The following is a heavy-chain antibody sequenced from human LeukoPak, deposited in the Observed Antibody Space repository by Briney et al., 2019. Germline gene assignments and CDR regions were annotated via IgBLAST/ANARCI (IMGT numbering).Heavy chain of an antibody. V-gene: IGHV3-7*01. CDR1: GFTFSDYE. CDR3: ARGYSSTWYVEYFQH. CDR2: IKQDGSEK. D-gene: IGHD6-13*01. Sequence: PGGSLRLSCVASGFTFSDYEMHWIRQAPGKGLEWVANIKQDGSEKYYVDSVKGRFTISRDNAKDSLYLQMNSLRAEDTAVYYCARGYSSTWYVEYFQHWGQGTLVTVSS. J-gene: IGHJ1*01.